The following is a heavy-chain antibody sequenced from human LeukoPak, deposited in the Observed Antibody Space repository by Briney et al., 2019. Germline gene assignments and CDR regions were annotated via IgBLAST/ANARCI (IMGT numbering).Heavy chain of an antibody. D-gene: IGHD6-19*01. CDR2: ISSSSSYI. Sequence: GGSLRLSCAASGFTFSRYWMSWVRQAPGKGLEWVSSISSSSSYIYYADSVKGRFTISRDNAKNSLYLQMNSLRAEDTAVYYCARAHGSGWDFDYWGQGTLVTVSS. CDR1: GFTFSRYW. CDR3: ARAHGSGWDFDY. J-gene: IGHJ4*02. V-gene: IGHV3-21*01.